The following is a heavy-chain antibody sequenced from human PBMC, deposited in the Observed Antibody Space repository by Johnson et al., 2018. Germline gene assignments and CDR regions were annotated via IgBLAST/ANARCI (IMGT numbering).Heavy chain of an antibody. Sequence: VQLVESGGGVVQPGRSLRLSCAASGFTFSSYAMHWVRQAPGKGLEWVAVLSYDGSNKYYADSVKGRFTISRDTSKNTLYLQMNSLSAEDTAVYYCANFATVTTSDAFDIWGQGTMVTVSS. CDR3: ANFATVTTSDAFDI. J-gene: IGHJ3*02. V-gene: IGHV3-30-3*01. CDR2: LSYDGSNK. D-gene: IGHD4-17*01. CDR1: GFTFSSYA.